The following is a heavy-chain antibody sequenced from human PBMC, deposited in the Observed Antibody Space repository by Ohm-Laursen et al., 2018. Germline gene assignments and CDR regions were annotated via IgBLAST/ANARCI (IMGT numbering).Heavy chain of an antibody. V-gene: IGHV3-23*01. CDR3: AKTRYFSRGSCDFDY. Sequence: SLRLSCAASGFTFSSYEMNWVRQAPEKGLEWVSGLSGSGHDTYYTDSVKGRFTISRDNSKNTLYLQMNGLRAEDTAVYYCAKTRYFSRGSCDFDYWGQGTLVTVSS. CDR1: GFTFSSYE. CDR2: LSGSGHDT. D-gene: IGHD2-15*01. J-gene: IGHJ4*02.